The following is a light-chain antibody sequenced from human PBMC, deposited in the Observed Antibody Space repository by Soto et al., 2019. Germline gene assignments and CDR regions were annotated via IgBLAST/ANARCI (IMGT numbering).Light chain of an antibody. CDR1: QGVSSSY. Sequence: EIVLTQSPGTLSLSPGERATLSCRASQGVSSSYLAWYQQKPGQPPRLLSYGASSRATGIPDRFSGSGSGTDFTLTITRLEPEDFAVYYCPHYRTSFGGGTKVEIK. CDR3: PHYRTS. V-gene: IGKV3-20*01. J-gene: IGKJ4*01. CDR2: GAS.